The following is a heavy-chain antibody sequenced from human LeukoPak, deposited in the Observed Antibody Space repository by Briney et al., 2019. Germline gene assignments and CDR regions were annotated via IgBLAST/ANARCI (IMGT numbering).Heavy chain of an antibody. D-gene: IGHD3-10*01. CDR3: ARDRDANWFDP. Sequence: PGGSLTLSCAASGFTVSSNYMNCVRQAPGKGLEWVSVIYSGGSTYYADSVKGRFTISRDNSKNTLYLQMNSLRAEDTAVYYCARDRDANWFDPWGQGTLVTVSS. J-gene: IGHJ5*02. CDR1: GFTVSSNY. V-gene: IGHV3-53*01. CDR2: IYSGGST.